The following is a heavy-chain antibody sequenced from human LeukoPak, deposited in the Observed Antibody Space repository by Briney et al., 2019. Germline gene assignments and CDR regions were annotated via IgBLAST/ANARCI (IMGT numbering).Heavy chain of an antibody. CDR3: ARGWLAESTVVTPYNY. D-gene: IGHD4-23*01. V-gene: IGHV1-69*13. CDR2: ITPMFGTA. J-gene: IGHJ4*02. CDR1: GGTFISHD. Sequence: SVKVSCKASGGTFISHDISWVRQAPGQGLEWMGGITPMFGTANYAQKFQGRVTITAIESMSTAYMELSSLRSEDTAAYYCARGWLAESTVVTPYNYWGQGTLVTVSS.